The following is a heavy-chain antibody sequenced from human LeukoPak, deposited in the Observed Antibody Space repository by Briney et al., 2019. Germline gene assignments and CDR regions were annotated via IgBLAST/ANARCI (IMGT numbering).Heavy chain of an antibody. CDR3: TRDVSGSLDY. D-gene: IGHD3-10*01. Sequence: GGSLKLSCAASGFTFSGSAMHWVRQASGKGLEWVGRIRSKANSYATAYAASVKGRFTISRDDSKNTAYLQMNSLKTEDTAVYYCTRDVSGSLDYWGQGTLVTVSS. V-gene: IGHV3-73*01. CDR2: IRSKANSYAT. CDR1: GFTFSGSA. J-gene: IGHJ4*02.